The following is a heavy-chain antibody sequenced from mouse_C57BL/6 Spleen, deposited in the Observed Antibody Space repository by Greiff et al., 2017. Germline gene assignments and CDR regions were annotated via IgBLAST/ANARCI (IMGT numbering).Heavy chain of an antibody. Sequence: QVQLQQSGAELARPGASVKMSCKASGYTFTSYTMHWVKQRPGQGLEWIGYINPSSGYTKYNQKFKDKATLTADKSSSTAYMQLSSLTSEDSAVYYGASGKLANWDPYFDYWGQGTTLTVSS. D-gene: IGHD4-1*01. CDR3: ASGKLANWDPYFDY. V-gene: IGHV1-4*01. J-gene: IGHJ2*01. CDR2: INPSSGYT. CDR1: GYTFTSYT.